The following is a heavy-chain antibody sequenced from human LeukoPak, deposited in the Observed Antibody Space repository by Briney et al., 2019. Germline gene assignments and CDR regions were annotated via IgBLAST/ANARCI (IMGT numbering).Heavy chain of an antibody. CDR1: GYSISSGYY. Sequence: SETLSLTCTVSGYSISSGYYWGWIRQPPGKGLEWIGYIYYSGSTNYNPSLKSRVTISVDTSKNQFSLKLNSVTAADTAVYYCARDGGGHDYGDYTFDYWGQGTLVTVSS. J-gene: IGHJ4*02. D-gene: IGHD4-17*01. CDR2: IYYSGST. CDR3: ARDGGGHDYGDYTFDY. V-gene: IGHV4-61*01.